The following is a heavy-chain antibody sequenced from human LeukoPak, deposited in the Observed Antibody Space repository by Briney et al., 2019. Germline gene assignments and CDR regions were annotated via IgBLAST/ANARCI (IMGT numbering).Heavy chain of an antibody. CDR3: ARDHIQLRYFDWLLFSNYFDY. J-gene: IGHJ4*02. CDR2: IYYSGST. V-gene: IGHV4-59*01. CDR1: GGSISSYY. Sequence: SETLSLTCTVSGGSISSYYWSWIRQPPGKGLEWIGYIYYSGSTNYNPSLKSRVTISVDTSKNQFSLKLSSVTAADTAVYYCARDHIQLRYFDWLLFSNYFDYWGQGTLVTVSS. D-gene: IGHD3-9*01.